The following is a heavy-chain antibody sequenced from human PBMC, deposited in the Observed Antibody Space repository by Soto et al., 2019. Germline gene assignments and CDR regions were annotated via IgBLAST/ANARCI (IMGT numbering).Heavy chain of an antibody. CDR1: GYGFRGQG. D-gene: IGHD3-22*01. V-gene: IGHV1-18*01. Sequence: QVHLVQSGPEVKKPGASVKVSCEVSGYGFRGQGVSWVRQAPGQRFEWMGWISGYNGNTDSAPKFQGRLSRTTDTSTSTAYMELTRLRIDDPAVYFCSRDRWGFAHDNSCYYPYYFDYWGQGSLVTVSS. J-gene: IGHJ4*02. CDR2: ISGYNGNT. CDR3: SRDRWGFAHDNSCYYPYYFDY.